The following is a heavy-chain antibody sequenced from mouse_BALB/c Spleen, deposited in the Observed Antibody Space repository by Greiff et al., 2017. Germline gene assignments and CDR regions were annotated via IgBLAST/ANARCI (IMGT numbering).Heavy chain of an antibody. CDR2: INSGGST. CDR1: GFTFSSYG. D-gene: IGHD2-2*01. Sequence: EVKLMESGGGLVQPGGSLKLSCAASGFTFSSYGMSWVRQTPDKRLELVATINSGGSTYYPDSVKGRFTISRDNARNILYLQMSSLRSEDTAMYYCARGGWLRRDAMDYWGQGTSVTVSS. J-gene: IGHJ4*01. CDR3: ARGGWLRRDAMDY. V-gene: IGHV5-6-5*01.